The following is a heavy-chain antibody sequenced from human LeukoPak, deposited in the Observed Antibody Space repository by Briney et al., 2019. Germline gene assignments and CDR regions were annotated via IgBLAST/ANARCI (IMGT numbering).Heavy chain of an antibody. D-gene: IGHD6-13*01. J-gene: IGHJ4*02. CDR1: GFTFSTYW. Sequence: SGGSLRLSCAASGFTFSTYWMSWVRQAPGKGLEWVANIKQDGSEKYYLDSVKGRFTISRDNAKNSLYLQMNSLRAEDTAVYFCTREAAAGIDCWGQGTLVTVSS. CDR2: IKQDGSEK. CDR3: TREAAAGIDC. V-gene: IGHV3-7*01.